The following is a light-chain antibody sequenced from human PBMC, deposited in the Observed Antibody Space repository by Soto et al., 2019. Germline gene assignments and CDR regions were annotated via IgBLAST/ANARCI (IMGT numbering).Light chain of an antibody. CDR1: QSISSY. Sequence: EIVMTQSPVTLSVSPGERATLSCRASQSISSYLAWYQQRPGQAPRLLIYAASRRATGIPDRFSGSGSGTDFTLTISRLEPEDFAVYYCQQYSTSPITFGQGTRLEIK. V-gene: IGKV3-20*01. CDR3: QQYSTSPIT. J-gene: IGKJ5*01. CDR2: AAS.